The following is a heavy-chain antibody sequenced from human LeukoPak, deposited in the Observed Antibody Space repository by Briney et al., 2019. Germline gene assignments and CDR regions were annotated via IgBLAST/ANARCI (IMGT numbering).Heavy chain of an antibody. CDR2: IYHSGST. CDR1: GYSISNGYY. D-gene: IGHD3-22*01. Sequence: SETLSLTCAVSGYSISNGYYWGWIRQPPGKGLEWIGNIYHSGSTYYNPSLKSRVTISLDTSKNQFSLKLSSVTAADTAVYYCARSTYYYDSSGYYLNPFDYWGQGTLVTVSS. J-gene: IGHJ4*02. CDR3: ARSTYYYDSSGYYLNPFDY. V-gene: IGHV4-38-2*01.